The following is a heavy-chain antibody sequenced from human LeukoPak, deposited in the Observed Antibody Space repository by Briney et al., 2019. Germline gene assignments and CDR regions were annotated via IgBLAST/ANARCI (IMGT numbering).Heavy chain of an antibody. CDR1: GFTFSSYG. Sequence: GGSLRLSCAASGFTFSSYGMHWVRQAPGKGLEWVAVIWYDGSNKYYADSVKGRFTISRDNSKNTLYLQMNSLRAEDTAVYYCARARVYCSSTSCYPAWPYYYYMDVWGKGTTVTVSS. CDR3: ARARVYCSSTSCYPAWPYYYYMDV. J-gene: IGHJ6*03. CDR2: IWYDGSNK. V-gene: IGHV3-33*01. D-gene: IGHD2-2*01.